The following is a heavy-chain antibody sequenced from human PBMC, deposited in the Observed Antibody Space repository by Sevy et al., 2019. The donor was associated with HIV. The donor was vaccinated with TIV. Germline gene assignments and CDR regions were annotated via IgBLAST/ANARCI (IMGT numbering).Heavy chain of an antibody. D-gene: IGHD2-21*01. CDR1: GFTFSSYE. CDR2: ISSSGSSM. Sequence: GGSLRLSCAASGFTFSSYEMNWVRQAPGKGLEWLSHISSSGSSMYYADSVKGRFTISRDNAKNSLYLQMNSLRAEDTAVYYCARGGRRIDGYNRKDAFDIWGQGTMVTVSS. J-gene: IGHJ3*02. CDR3: ARGGRRIDGYNRKDAFDI. V-gene: IGHV3-48*03.